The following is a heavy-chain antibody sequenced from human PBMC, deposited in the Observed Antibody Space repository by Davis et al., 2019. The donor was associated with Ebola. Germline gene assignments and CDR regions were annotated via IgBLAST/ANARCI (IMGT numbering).Heavy chain of an antibody. Sequence: GESLKISCAASGFTFSSYAMSWVRQAPGKGLEWVSAISGSGDSTYYADSVKGRFTISRDNSKNTLYLQMNSLRAEDTAVYYCASIFGKDPSRSFLIWGQGTLVTVSS. CDR2: ISGSGDST. D-gene: IGHD2-2*01. CDR3: ASIFGKDPSRSFLI. V-gene: IGHV3-23*01. CDR1: GFTFSSYA. J-gene: IGHJ4*02.